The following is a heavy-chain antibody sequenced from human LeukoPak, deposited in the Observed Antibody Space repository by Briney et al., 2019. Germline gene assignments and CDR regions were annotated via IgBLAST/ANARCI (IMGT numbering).Heavy chain of an antibody. Sequence: EASVKVSCKASGYTFTNYGISWVRQAPGQGLEWVGWISPYNGTTNYAQKLLGRVTMTTDTSTTTAYMELRSLRSDDTAVYYCARGSGDVLTAYYKGSQDNWFDPWGQGTLVTVSS. J-gene: IGHJ5*02. V-gene: IGHV1-18*01. CDR2: ISPYNGTT. CDR1: GYTFTNYG. D-gene: IGHD3-9*01. CDR3: ARGSGDVLTAYYKGSQDNWFDP.